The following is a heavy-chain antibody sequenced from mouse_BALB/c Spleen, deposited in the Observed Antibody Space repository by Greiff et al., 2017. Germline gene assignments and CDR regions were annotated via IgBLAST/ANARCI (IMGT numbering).Heavy chain of an antibody. CDR2: IRSKSNNYAT. CDR1: GFTFNTYA. V-gene: IGHV10-1*02. CDR3: VRQDGKRYAMDY. Sequence: EVKLVESGGGLVQPKGSLKLSCAASGFTFNTYAMNWVRQAPGKGLEWVARIRSKSNNYATYYADSVKDRFTISRDDSQSMLYLQMNNLKTEDTAMYYCVRQDGKRYAMDYWGQGTSVTVSS. J-gene: IGHJ4*01. D-gene: IGHD2-1*01.